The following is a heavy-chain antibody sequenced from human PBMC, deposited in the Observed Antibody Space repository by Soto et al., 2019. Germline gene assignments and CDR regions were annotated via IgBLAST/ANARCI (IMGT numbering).Heavy chain of an antibody. V-gene: IGHV1-46*01. CDR2: INPSGGST. J-gene: IGHJ6*02. D-gene: IGHD3-3*01. Sequence: GASVKVSCQASGYTFTSYYMHWVRQAPGQGLEWMGIINPSGGSTSYAQKFQGRVTMTGDTSTSTVYMELSSLRSEDTAVYYCARDYEIFGVVSSYYYYGMDVWGQGTTVTVSS. CDR3: ARDYEIFGVVSSYYYYGMDV. CDR1: GYTFTSYY.